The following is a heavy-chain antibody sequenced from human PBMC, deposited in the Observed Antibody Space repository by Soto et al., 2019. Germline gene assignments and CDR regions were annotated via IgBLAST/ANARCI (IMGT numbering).Heavy chain of an antibody. CDR1: GFTFSSYG. Sequence: QVQLVESGGGVVQPGRSLRLSCAASGFTFSSYGMHWVRQAPGKGLEWVAGIWYDGSNKYYADSVKGRFTISRDNSKNTLYLQMNSLRAEDTAVYYCARGQRGGGQLVQYYYYYGMDVWGQGTTVTVSS. J-gene: IGHJ6*02. D-gene: IGHD6-6*01. CDR3: ARGQRGGGQLVQYYYYYGMDV. CDR2: IWYDGSNK. V-gene: IGHV3-33*01.